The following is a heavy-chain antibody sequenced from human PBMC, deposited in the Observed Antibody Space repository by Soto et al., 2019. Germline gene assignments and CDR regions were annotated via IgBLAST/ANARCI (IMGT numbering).Heavy chain of an antibody. CDR3: ASLKDSSGYYYVTDDY. CDR2: IYSGGST. V-gene: IGHV3-66*01. Sequence: EVQLVESGGGLVQPGGSLRLSCAASGFTVSSSYMSWVRQAPGKGLEWVSVIYSGGSTYYADSVKGRFTISRDNSKNTLYLQMNSLRAEDTAVYYCASLKDSSGYYYVTDDYWGQGTLVTVSS. J-gene: IGHJ4*02. CDR1: GFTVSSSY. D-gene: IGHD3-22*01.